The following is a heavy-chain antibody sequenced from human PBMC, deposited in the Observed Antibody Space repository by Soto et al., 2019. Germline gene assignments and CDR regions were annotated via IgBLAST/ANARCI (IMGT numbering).Heavy chain of an antibody. CDR2: IYYSGLT. CDR1: GVSMRSEGYY. D-gene: IGHD2-8*01. J-gene: IGHJ4*02. V-gene: IGHV4-31*03. CDR3: AHLRGFNGYPGD. Sequence: SETLSLTCSVSGVSMRSEGYYWSWMRQHPWKGLEWIGYIYYSGLTDYNPSLKSRLTISVDKSKNEFYLKMRSVTAADTAVYYCAHLRGFNGYPGDWGQGTLVIVSS.